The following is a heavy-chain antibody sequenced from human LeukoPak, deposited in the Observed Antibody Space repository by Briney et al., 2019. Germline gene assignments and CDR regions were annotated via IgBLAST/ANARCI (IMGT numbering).Heavy chain of an antibody. J-gene: IGHJ4*02. D-gene: IGHD2-2*01. V-gene: IGHV4-34*01. CDR1: GGSFSGYY. CDR2: INHSGST. Sequence: SETLSLTCAVYGGSFSGYYWSWIRQPPGKGLEWIGVINHSGSTNYNPSLKSRVTISVDTSKNQFSLKLSSVTAADTAVYYCARGGPLGYCSSTSCYAPGDYWGQGTLVTVSS. CDR3: ARGGPLGYCSSTSCYAPGDY.